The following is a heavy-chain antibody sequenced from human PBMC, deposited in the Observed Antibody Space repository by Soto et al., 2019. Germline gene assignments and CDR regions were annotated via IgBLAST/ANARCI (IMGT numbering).Heavy chain of an antibody. CDR2: IGTAGDT. Sequence: GGSLRLSCAASGFTFSSYDMHWVRQATGKGLEWVSAIGTAGDTYYPGSVKGRFTISRENAKNSLYLQMNSLRAGDTAVYYCARGAYCIGCSGYYNRAFYFWGQGTMVTVSS. D-gene: IGHD2-15*01. CDR1: GFTFSSYD. CDR3: ARGAYCIGCSGYYNRAFYF. V-gene: IGHV3-13*01. J-gene: IGHJ3*01.